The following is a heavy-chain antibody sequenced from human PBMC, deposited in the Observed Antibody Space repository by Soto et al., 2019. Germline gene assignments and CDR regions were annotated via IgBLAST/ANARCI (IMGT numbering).Heavy chain of an antibody. CDR2: ISWNSGSI. CDR1: GFTFDDYA. V-gene: IGHV3-9*03. Sequence: GGSLRLSCAASGFTFDDYAMHWVRQAPGKGLEWVSGISWNSGSIGYADSVKGRFTISRDNAKNSLYLQMNSLRAEAMALYSCAKDDGPWGELSLYDYWGQGTLVTVSS. CDR3: AKDDGPWGELSLYDY. D-gene: IGHD3-16*02. J-gene: IGHJ4*02.